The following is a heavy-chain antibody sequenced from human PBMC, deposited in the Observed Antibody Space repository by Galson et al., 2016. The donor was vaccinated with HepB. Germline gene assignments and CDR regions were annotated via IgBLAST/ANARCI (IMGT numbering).Heavy chain of an antibody. V-gene: IGHV1-58*01. Sequence: SVKDSCKASGFTFTSSAVQWVRQPRGQRLEWIGWIAVGSGNTKYAQRFQQRVTITRDMSTSTAYMELSGLRSEDTGVYYCAADRLDVIPTATWSFDLWGRGTLVTVSS. D-gene: IGHD2-15*01. CDR2: IAVGSGNT. CDR3: AADRLDVIPTATWSFDL. J-gene: IGHJ2*01. CDR1: GFTFTSSA.